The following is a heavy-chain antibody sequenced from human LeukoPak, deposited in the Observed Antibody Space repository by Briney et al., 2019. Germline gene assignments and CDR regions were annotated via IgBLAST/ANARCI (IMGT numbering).Heavy chain of an antibody. CDR3: ARDDCGDTCYPGGY. Sequence: EASVKVSCKASGYTFTKYVVHWVRHAPGQRPELMRWINAGNGDTKYSQNFQDRVTITRDTSANTAYMELSSLTSEDTALYYCARDDCGDTCYPGGYWGQGTLVTVSS. CDR2: INAGNGDT. D-gene: IGHD2-21*01. CDR1: GYTFTKYV. J-gene: IGHJ4*02. V-gene: IGHV1-3*01.